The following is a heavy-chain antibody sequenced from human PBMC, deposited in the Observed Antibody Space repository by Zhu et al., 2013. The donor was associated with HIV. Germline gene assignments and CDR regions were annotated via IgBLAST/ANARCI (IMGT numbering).Heavy chain of an antibody. Sequence: QIQLVQSGAEVKKPGASLKISCKTSAYTFTASHLHWVRQAPGQGLQWMGRINPNSGDTVAAEKFEGRISLTRDTSIDTAFLELKNVTSDDTAVYYCALGITMVRGVITPFDYWGQGTLVTVSS. CDR1: AYTFTASH. CDR3: ALGITMVRGVITPFDY. V-gene: IGHV1-2*02. CDR2: INPNSGDT. D-gene: IGHD3-10*01. J-gene: IGHJ4*02.